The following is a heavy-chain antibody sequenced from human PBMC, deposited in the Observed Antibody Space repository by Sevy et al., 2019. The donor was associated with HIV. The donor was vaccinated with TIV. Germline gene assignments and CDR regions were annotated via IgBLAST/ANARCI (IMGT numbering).Heavy chain of an antibody. CDR3: VIDIGYSYGFPDDAFDI. Sequence: GGSLRLSCSASGFTFSSYAMHWVRQAPGKGLEYVSAISSNGGSTYYADSVKGRFTISRDNSKNTLYLQMSSLRAEDTAVYYCVIDIGYSYGFPDDAFDIWGQGTMVTVSS. CDR1: GFTFSSYA. CDR2: ISSNGGST. V-gene: IGHV3-64D*06. J-gene: IGHJ3*02. D-gene: IGHD5-18*01.